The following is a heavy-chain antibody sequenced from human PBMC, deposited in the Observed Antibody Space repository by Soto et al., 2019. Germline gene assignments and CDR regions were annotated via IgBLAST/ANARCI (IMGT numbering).Heavy chain of an antibody. J-gene: IGHJ4*02. D-gene: IGHD6-19*01. Sequence: QVQLVESGGGVVQPGRSLRLSCAASTFSFSTYAMHWVRQAPGKGLDWMAVISYDGSNKFYANSVKGRFTVSRDNSKNTLYLQMNSLRAEDTAVYYCAKDDAVYSSGCLDYWGQGILVTVSS. CDR2: ISYDGSNK. V-gene: IGHV3-30*18. CDR3: AKDDAVYSSGCLDY. CDR1: TFSFSTYA.